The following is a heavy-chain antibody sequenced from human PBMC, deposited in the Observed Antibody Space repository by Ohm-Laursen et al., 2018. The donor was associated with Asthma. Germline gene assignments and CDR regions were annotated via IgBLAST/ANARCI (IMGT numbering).Heavy chain of an antibody. V-gene: IGHV3-11*01. CDR2: ISSSGSTI. D-gene: IGHD2-2*01. CDR1: GFTFSDYY. J-gene: IGHJ6*02. Sequence: SLRLSCAASGFTFSDYYMSWIRQAPGKGLEWVSYISSSGSTIYYADSVKGRFTISRDNAKNSLYLQMNSLRAEDTAVYYCASANCSSTSCPRYYYYGMDVWGQGTTVTVSS. CDR3: ASANCSSTSCPRYYYYGMDV.